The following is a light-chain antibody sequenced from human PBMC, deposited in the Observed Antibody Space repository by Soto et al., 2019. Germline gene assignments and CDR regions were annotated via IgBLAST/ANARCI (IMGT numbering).Light chain of an antibody. Sequence: QSVLTQPPSASGSPGQSVTISCTGTSSDVGGYDYVSWYQQHPGKAPRLMIYEVTKRPSGVPDRFSGSKSGNTAFLTVSGLQAEDEAGYFCNSYAGSNTWVFGGGTKVPVL. CDR3: NSYAGSNTWV. V-gene: IGLV2-8*01. CDR1: SSDVGGYDY. CDR2: EVT. J-gene: IGLJ3*02.